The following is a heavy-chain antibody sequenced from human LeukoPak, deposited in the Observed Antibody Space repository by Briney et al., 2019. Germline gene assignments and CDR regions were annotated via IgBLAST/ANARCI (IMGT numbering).Heavy chain of an antibody. Sequence: ASETLSLTCTVSGGSISSYYWSWIRQPPGKGLEWIGYIYYSGSTYYNPSLKGRVTISVDTSKNQFSLKLSSVTAADTAVYYCARVVDYYDSSGLDYWGQGTLVTVSS. J-gene: IGHJ4*02. V-gene: IGHV4-30-4*08. CDR3: ARVVDYYDSSGLDY. CDR2: IYYSGST. CDR1: GGSISSYY. D-gene: IGHD3-22*01.